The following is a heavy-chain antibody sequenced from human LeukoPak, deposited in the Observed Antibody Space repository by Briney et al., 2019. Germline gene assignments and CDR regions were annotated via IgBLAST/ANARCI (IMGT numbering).Heavy chain of an antibody. CDR1: GGTFSSCA. CDR3: ARGMDYGDYVGIDY. V-gene: IGHV1-69*13. CDR2: IIPIFGTA. J-gene: IGHJ4*02. D-gene: IGHD4-17*01. Sequence: GASVKVSCKASGGTFSSCAISWVRQAPGQGLEWMGGIIPIFGTANYAQKFQGRVTITADESTSTAYMELSSLRSEDTAVYYCARGMDYGDYVGIDYWGQGTLVTVSS.